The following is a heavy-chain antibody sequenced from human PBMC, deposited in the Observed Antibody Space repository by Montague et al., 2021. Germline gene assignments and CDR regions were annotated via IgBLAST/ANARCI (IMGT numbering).Heavy chain of an antibody. Sequence: SKTLSLTCTVSGGSISNYFWTWIRQPPGKGLEWIRFISYSGRTNFNPSLKSRVTISLDTSKNQFSLNLSSVTAADTAVYYCAKDTTTDGFDIWGQGTMVTVSS. V-gene: IGHV4-59*13. J-gene: IGHJ3*02. CDR1: GGSISNYF. CDR3: AKDTTTDGFDI. D-gene: IGHD1-1*01. CDR2: ISYSGRT.